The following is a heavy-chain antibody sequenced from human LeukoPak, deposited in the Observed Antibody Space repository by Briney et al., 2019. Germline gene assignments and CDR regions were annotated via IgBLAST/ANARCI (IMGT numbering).Heavy chain of an antibody. V-gene: IGHV3-15*01. J-gene: IGHJ4*02. CDR2: IKSKTDGGTT. Sequence: PGRSLRLSCAASGFTFSSYAMHWVRQAPGKGLEWVGRIKSKTDGGTTDYAAPVKGRFTISRDDSKNTLYLQMNSLKTEDTAVYYCTTASDSSGYYYGYWGQGTLVTVSS. D-gene: IGHD3-22*01. CDR1: GFTFSSYA. CDR3: TTASDSSGYYYGY.